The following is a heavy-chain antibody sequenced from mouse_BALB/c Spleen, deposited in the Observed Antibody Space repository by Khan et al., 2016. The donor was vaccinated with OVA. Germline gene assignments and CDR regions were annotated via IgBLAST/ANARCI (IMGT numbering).Heavy chain of an antibody. Sequence: EVELVESRPGLLKSSQSLSLTCTVTAYSITSDYAWNWIRQFPGNKLEWMAYIGYSGSTTYNLSPRSRISTTRVPSKHQFFLQLNSVTTEDTATYYCASGRLLLRYPDYFDYWGQGTTLTVAS. V-gene: IGHV3-2*02. CDR1: AYSITSDYA. CDR2: IGYSGST. CDR3: ASGRLLLRYPDYFDY. D-gene: IGHD1-1*01. J-gene: IGHJ2*01.